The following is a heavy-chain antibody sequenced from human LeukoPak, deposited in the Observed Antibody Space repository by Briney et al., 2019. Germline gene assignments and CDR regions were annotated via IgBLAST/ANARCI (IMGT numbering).Heavy chain of an antibody. Sequence: PGGSLRLSCAASGFTFSSYGMHWVRQAPGKGLEWVAVISYDGSNKYYADSVKGRFTISRDNSMNTVFLQMDSLRPEDTAMYYCAKDTSRFFFDYWGQGTLVTASS. V-gene: IGHV3-30*18. CDR1: GFTFSSYG. CDR2: ISYDGSNK. J-gene: IGHJ4*02. D-gene: IGHD2/OR15-2a*01. CDR3: AKDTSRFFFDY.